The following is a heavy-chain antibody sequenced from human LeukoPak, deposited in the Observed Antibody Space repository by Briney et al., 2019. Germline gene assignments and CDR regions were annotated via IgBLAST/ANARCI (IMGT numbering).Heavy chain of an antibody. J-gene: IGHJ4*02. V-gene: IGHV3-23*01. D-gene: IGHD6-19*01. CDR2: ISGRGDST. CDR3: AGNSSGWGFFNY. CDR1: GFTFSSYA. Sequence: GGSLKLSCAVSGFTFSSYAMSWVRQAPGKGLECVSGISGRGDSTYYADSVKGRFTISRDNSKNTLYLQMNSLRAEGTAVYYCAGNSSGWGFFNYWGQGTLVTVSS.